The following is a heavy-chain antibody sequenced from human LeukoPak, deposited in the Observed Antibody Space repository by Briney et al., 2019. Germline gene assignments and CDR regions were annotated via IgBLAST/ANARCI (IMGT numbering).Heavy chain of an antibody. J-gene: IGHJ4*02. Sequence: PGGSLRLSCAASGFTFSDYYMSWIRQAPGKGLEWVSYISSSSSYTNYADSVKGRFTISRDNAKNSLYLQMNGLRDEDTAVYYCARGWREFYFEYWGQGNLVTVSS. CDR2: ISSSSSYT. D-gene: IGHD3-3*01. CDR3: ARGWREFYFEY. CDR1: GFTFSDYY. V-gene: IGHV3-11*06.